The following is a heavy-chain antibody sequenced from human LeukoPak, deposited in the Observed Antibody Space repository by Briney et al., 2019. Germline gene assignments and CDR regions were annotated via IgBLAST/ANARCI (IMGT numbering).Heavy chain of an antibody. CDR2: IYYSGST. D-gene: IGHD6-19*01. CDR3: ARVEYSSGPDY. V-gene: IGHV4-59*12. J-gene: IGHJ4*02. Sequence: PSETLSLTCTVSGGSISSYYWSWIRQPPGKGLEWIGYIYYSGSTNYNPSLKSRVTISVDTSKNQFSLKLSSVTAADTAVYYCARVEYSSGPDYWGQGTLVTVSS. CDR1: GGSISSYY.